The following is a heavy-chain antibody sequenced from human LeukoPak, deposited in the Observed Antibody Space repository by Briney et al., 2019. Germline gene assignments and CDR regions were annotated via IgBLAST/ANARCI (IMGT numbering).Heavy chain of an antibody. V-gene: IGHV3-23*01. CDR2: INTSGGGT. J-gene: IGHJ5*02. D-gene: IGHD3-3*01. CDR1: GFTFSTYA. CDR3: ARNWRPDT. Sequence: PGGSLRLSCAASGFTFSTYALGWVRQSPGKGLEWVSVINTSGGGTYYTESVQGRFTISRDNTKDTLYLQMNSLGVEDTAVYYCARNWRPDTWGQGTLVTVSS.